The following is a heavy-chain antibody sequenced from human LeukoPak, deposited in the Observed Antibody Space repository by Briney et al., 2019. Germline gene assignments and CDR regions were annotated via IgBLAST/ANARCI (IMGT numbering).Heavy chain of an antibody. CDR2: ISYDGSNK. J-gene: IGHJ5*02. Sequence: GRSLRLSCGASRFTFRSYGMHWVRQAPGKGLEWVALISYDGSNKYYAESVKGRFSISRDNSQNILYLQMNSLRAEDTAVYYCARDLSVVAASNWFDTWGQGTLVTVSS. D-gene: IGHD2-15*01. CDR1: RFTFRSYG. V-gene: IGHV3-30*03. CDR3: ARDLSVVAASNWFDT.